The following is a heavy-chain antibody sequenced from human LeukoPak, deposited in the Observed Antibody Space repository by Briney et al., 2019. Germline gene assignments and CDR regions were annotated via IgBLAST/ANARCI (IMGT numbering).Heavy chain of an antibody. CDR2: IYASGNT. CDR1: GASVSTTAYF. V-gene: IGHV4-61*02. Sequence: PSQTLSLTCSVSGASVSTTAYFWNWIRQPAGEGLEWIGRIYASGNTHYNPSLKSRVTMSLDTPKNQFPLTMNSVTAADSAVYFCASYREAYDLYPHGLDVWGRGTVVTVSS. J-gene: IGHJ3*01. D-gene: IGHD5-24*01. CDR3: ASYREAYDLYPHGLDV.